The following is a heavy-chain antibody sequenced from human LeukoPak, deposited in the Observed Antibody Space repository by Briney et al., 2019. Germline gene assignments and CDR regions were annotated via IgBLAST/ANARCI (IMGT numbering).Heavy chain of an antibody. D-gene: IGHD2-2*01. CDR1: GGTFSNYA. J-gene: IGHJ5*02. CDR3: ARDRKGRIVVVPAAQPSYNWFDP. CDR2: INTNTGNP. Sequence: ASVKVSCKASGGTFSNYAINWVRQAPGQGLEWVGWINTNTGNPTYAQGFTGRFVFSLDTSVSTAYLQISSLKAEDTAVYYCARDRKGRIVVVPAAQPSYNWFDPWGQGTLVTVSS. V-gene: IGHV7-4-1*02.